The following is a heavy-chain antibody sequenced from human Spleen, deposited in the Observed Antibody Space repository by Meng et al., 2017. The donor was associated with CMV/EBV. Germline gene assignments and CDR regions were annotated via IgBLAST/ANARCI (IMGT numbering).Heavy chain of an antibody. CDR2: ISSSGSTI. D-gene: IGHD3-10*01. CDR3: ARDGSSGSYYLYNWFDP. CDR1: FTFSDYY. J-gene: IGHJ5*02. V-gene: IGHV3-11*01. Sequence: FTFSDYYMSCIRQAPGKGLEWVSYISSSGSTIYYADSVKGRFTISRDNAKNSLYLQMNSLRAEDTAVYYCARDGSSGSYYLYNWFDPWGQGTLVTVSS.